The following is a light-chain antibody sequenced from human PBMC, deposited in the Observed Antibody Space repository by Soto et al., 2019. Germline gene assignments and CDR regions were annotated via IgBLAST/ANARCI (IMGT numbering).Light chain of an antibody. CDR1: QSVGSNY. J-gene: IGKJ4*01. V-gene: IGKV3-20*01. CDR2: GAS. Sequence: EIVLTQSPDTLSFSPGERATLSCRASQSVGSNYLAWYQQKPGQAPRLLIYGASKRATGIPDRFGGSGSGTDFTLTISRLEPEDFAVYHCHHFDSSPTFGGGTKVEIK. CDR3: HHFDSSPT.